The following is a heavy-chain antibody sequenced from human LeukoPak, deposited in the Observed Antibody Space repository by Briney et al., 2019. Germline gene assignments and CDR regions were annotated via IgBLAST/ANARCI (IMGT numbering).Heavy chain of an antibody. Sequence: GESLKISCKGSGYSFATKWIGWVRQMPGKGLEWMGIIYPGDSDTRYSPSFQGQVTISADKSTSTAYLQWSSLKASDTATYYCARRVSSGSFDYWGQGTLVTVSS. V-gene: IGHV5-51*01. CDR3: ARRVSSGSFDY. CDR1: GYSFATKW. J-gene: IGHJ4*02. CDR2: IYPGDSDT. D-gene: IGHD3-22*01.